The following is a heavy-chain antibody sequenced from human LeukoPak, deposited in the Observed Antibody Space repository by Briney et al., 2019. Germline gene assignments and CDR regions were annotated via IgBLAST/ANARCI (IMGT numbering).Heavy chain of an antibody. V-gene: IGHV1-18*01. CDR1: GYTFTSYG. D-gene: IGHD3-22*01. Sequence: ASVKVSCKASGYTFTSYGISWVRQAPGQGLEWMGWISAYNGNTNYAQKLQGRVTMTTDTSTSTAYMELRSLRSDNTAVYYCVRAQDAVVINYYFDYWGQGTLVTVSS. CDR2: ISAYNGNT. CDR3: VRAQDAVVINYYFDY. J-gene: IGHJ4*02.